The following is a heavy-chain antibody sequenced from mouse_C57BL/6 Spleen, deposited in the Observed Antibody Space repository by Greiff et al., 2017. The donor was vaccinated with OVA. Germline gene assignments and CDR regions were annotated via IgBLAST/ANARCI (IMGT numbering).Heavy chain of an antibody. CDR2: IDPSDSYT. J-gene: IGHJ3*01. V-gene: IGHV1-69*01. D-gene: IGHD2-4*01. CDR1: GYTFTSYW. Sequence: VQLQQPGAELVMPGASVKLSCKASGYTFTSYWMHWVKQRPGQGLEWIGEIDPSDSYTNYNQKFKGKSTLTVDKSSSTAYMQLSSLTSEDSAVYYCARMGGNYEFFAYWGQGTLVTVSA. CDR3: ARMGGNYEFFAY.